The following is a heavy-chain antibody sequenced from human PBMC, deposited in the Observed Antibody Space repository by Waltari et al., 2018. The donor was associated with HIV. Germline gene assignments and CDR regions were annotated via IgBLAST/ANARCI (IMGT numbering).Heavy chain of an antibody. CDR2: VYTSGTT. CDR1: GGSISSGSYS. D-gene: IGHD6-19*01. J-gene: IGHJ5*02. V-gene: IGHV4-61*02. Sequence: PSQTLSLTCTVSGGSISSGSYSWSWIRQPAGKGLEWIGRVYTSGTTNYNPSLKSRVTISVDTSKNQISLKMRSVTAADTAVYYCARVSLAGWFDPWGQGTLVTVSS. CDR3: ARVSLAGWFDP.